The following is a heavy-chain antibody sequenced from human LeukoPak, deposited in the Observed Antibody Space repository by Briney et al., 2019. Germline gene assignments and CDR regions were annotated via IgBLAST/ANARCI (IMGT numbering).Heavy chain of an antibody. CDR1: GGSISSYY. Sequence: PSETLSLTCTVSGGSISSYYWSWIRQPPGKGLEWIGYIYYSGSTNYNPSLKSRVTISVDTSKNQFSLKLSSVTAADTAVYYCAREGYSYGYLSFDYWGQGTLVTVSS. J-gene: IGHJ4*02. V-gene: IGHV4-59*01. D-gene: IGHD5-18*01. CDR3: AREGYSYGYLSFDY. CDR2: IYYSGST.